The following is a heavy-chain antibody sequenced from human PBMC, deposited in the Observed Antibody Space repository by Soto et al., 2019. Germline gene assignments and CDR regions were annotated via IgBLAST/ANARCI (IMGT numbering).Heavy chain of an antibody. J-gene: IGHJ5*02. V-gene: IGHV1-18*01. D-gene: IGHD6-13*01. CDR3: ARGFRTSWTEGDLDP. CDR1: GYTFTSYG. Sequence: QVQLVQSGAEVKKPGASVKVSCKASGYTFTSYGICWVRQAPGQGLEWMGWISAYNGNTNYAQNLQGRVTMTTDTSTSTAFMELRSLRSDDTAVYYCARGFRTSWTEGDLDPWGQGTLVTVSS. CDR2: ISAYNGNT.